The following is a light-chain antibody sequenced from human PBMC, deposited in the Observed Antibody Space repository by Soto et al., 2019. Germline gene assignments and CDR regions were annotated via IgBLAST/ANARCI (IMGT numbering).Light chain of an antibody. CDR2: AAS. CDR3: QPLNSYPLT. J-gene: IGKJ3*01. Sequence: DIQLTQSPSFLSASVGDRVTITCRASQGISSYFAWYQQKPGKAPKLLIYAASTLQSGVPSRISGSGSGTEFTLTISSLQPEDFAPYYCQPLNSYPLTFGPGTQVDIK. CDR1: QGISSY. V-gene: IGKV1-9*01.